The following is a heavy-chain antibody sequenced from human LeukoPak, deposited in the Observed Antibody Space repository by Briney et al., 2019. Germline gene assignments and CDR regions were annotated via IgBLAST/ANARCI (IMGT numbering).Heavy chain of an antibody. CDR1: GFTFSSYG. CDR3: GTSNSGYVKH. D-gene: IGHD5-12*01. J-gene: IGHJ1*01. CDR2: ISYDGSNK. Sequence: GRSLRLSCAASGFTFSSYGMHWVRQAPGKGLEWLAVISYDGSNKYYADSVKRRFTISRDNSKNTLYLQMDSLRPEDTATYYCGTSNSGYVKHWGQGTLVTVSS. V-gene: IGHV3-30*03.